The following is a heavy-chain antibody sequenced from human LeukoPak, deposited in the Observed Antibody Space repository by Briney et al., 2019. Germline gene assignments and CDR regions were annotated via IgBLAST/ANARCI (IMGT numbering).Heavy chain of an antibody. CDR2: ISYDGSNK. Sequence: PGGSLRLSCAASGFTFSSYAMHWVRQAPGKGLEWVAVISYDGSNKYYADSVKGRFTISRDNSKNTLYLQMNSLRAEDTAVYYCARERSLYYDSSALLEYYFDYWGQGTLVTVSS. D-gene: IGHD3-22*01. CDR3: ARERSLYYDSSALLEYYFDY. V-gene: IGHV3-30-3*01. CDR1: GFTFSSYA. J-gene: IGHJ4*02.